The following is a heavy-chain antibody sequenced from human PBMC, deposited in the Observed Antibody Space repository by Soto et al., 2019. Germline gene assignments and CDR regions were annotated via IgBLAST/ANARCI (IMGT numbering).Heavy chain of an antibody. J-gene: IGHJ2*01. CDR2: IYYSGST. CDR1: GGSISSGGYY. Sequence: QVQLQESGPGLVKPSQTLSLTCTVSGGSISSGGYYWSWIRQHPGKGLEWIGYIYYSGSTDYNPSLTSRVTISADTSKNQFSLKLSSVTAADTAVYYCAREPHCGHRNRYWYFDLWGRGTLVTVSS. D-gene: IGHD2-21*02. CDR3: AREPHCGHRNRYWYFDL. V-gene: IGHV4-31*03.